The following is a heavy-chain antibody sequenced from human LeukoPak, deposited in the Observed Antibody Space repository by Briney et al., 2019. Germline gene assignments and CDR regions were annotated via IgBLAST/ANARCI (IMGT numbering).Heavy chain of an antibody. CDR3: ASHYLYGSSTVGY. V-gene: IGHV4-59*01. Sequence: SETLSLTCTVSGVSITSYYWIWIRQPPGKTLEWIGYIYYSGSTNYNPSLKSRVTMSVDTSKKQFSLNLSSVTAADTAVYYCASHYLYGSSTVGYWGQGTLVTVSS. CDR2: IYYSGST. D-gene: IGHD2-2*01. CDR1: GVSITSYY. J-gene: IGHJ4*02.